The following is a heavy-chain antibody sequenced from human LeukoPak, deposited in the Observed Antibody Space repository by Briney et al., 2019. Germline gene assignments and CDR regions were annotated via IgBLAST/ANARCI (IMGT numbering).Heavy chain of an antibody. CDR1: GFTFSSYW. CDR2: IKEDGSEK. V-gene: IGHV3-7*03. Sequence: LSGGSLRLSCAASGFTFSSYWMSWVRQAPGKGLEWVANIKEDGSEKYYVDSVKGRFTISRDNSKNTLYLQMNSLRAGDTAVYYCARLDEAGDAFDIWGQGTMVTVSS. J-gene: IGHJ3*02. CDR3: ARLDEAGDAFDI. D-gene: IGHD6-19*01.